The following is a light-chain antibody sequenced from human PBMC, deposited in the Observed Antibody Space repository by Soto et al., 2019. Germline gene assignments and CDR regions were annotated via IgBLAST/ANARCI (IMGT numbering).Light chain of an antibody. J-gene: IGLJ1*01. CDR3: GTWDSSLSAGV. V-gene: IGLV1-51*02. CDR1: SSNIGNNY. CDR2: ENN. Sequence: QSVLTHPPSVSAAPGQKVTISCSGSSSNIGNNYVSWYQQLPGTAPKLLIYENNKRPSGIPDRFSGSKSGTSATLGITGLQTGDEADYYCGTWDSSLSAGVFGTGTKLTVL.